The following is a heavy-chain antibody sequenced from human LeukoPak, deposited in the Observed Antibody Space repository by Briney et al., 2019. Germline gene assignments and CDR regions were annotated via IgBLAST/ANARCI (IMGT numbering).Heavy chain of an antibody. V-gene: IGHV3-23*01. D-gene: IGHD2-2*01. J-gene: IGHJ4*02. CDR3: ARDAGRCPTSPTDS. CDR1: GFTFSNYA. CDR2: VSGSGATT. Sequence: GGSLRLSCAASGFTFSNYAMRWVRQDPGKGLAWVSTVSGSGATTYYADSVKGRFTISRDNSKNTLYLQMSSLRVDDTAVYYCARDAGRCPTSPTDSWGQGSLVTVSS.